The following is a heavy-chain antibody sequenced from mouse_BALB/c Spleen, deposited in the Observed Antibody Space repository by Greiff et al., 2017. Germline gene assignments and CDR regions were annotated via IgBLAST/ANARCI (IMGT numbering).Heavy chain of an antibody. J-gene: IGHJ2*01. CDR2: INPGSGGT. CDR1: GYAFTNYL. D-gene: IGHD1-1*01. CDR3: ARGSSSPYYFDY. Sequence: VQLQQSGAELVRPGTSVKVSCKASGYAFTNYLIEWVKQRPGQGLEWIGVINPGSGGTNYNEKFKGKATLTADKSSSTAYMQLSSLTSDDSAVYFCARGSSSPYYFDYWGQGTTLTVSS. V-gene: IGHV1-54*01.